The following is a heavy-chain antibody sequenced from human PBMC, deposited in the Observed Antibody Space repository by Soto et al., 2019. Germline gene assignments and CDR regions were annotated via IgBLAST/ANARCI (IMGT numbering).Heavy chain of an antibody. Sequence: PGGSLRLSCAASGFTFSSYSMNWVRKAQGKGLKWVSFISSSSSYIYYADSVKGRFTIPRDNAKNSLYLQMNSLRAEDTALYYCVRELSGPGRTFDYWGQGTLVTVSS. CDR3: VRELSGPGRTFDY. J-gene: IGHJ4*02. D-gene: IGHD5-12*01. CDR1: GFTFSSYS. CDR2: ISSSSSYI. V-gene: IGHV3-21*01.